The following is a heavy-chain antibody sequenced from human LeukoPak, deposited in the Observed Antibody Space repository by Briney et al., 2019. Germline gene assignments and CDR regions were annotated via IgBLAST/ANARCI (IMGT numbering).Heavy chain of an antibody. J-gene: IGHJ4*02. CDR1: GYTFTGYY. CDR2: INPNSGGT. Sequence: GASVKVSCKASGYTFTGYYTHWVRQAPGQGLEWMGWINPNSGGTNYAQKFQGWVTMTRDTSISTAYMELSSLRSDDTAVYYCTRESGSYHGNDYWGQGTLVTVSS. V-gene: IGHV1-2*04. D-gene: IGHD1-26*01. CDR3: TRESGSYHGNDY.